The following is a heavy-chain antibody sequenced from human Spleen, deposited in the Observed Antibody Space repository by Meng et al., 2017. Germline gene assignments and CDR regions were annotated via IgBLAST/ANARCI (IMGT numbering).Heavy chain of an antibody. Sequence: SETLSLTCAVYGGSFSGYYWTWIRQPPGKGLEWIGEINHKGTTNYNPSLKSRVTISLDTSKNQFSLKLSSVTAADTAVYYCASYYYDSSGYYIDAFDIWGQGTMVTVSS. D-gene: IGHD3-22*01. CDR1: GGSFSGYY. J-gene: IGHJ3*02. CDR3: ASYYYDSSGYYIDAFDI. V-gene: IGHV4-34*01. CDR2: INHKGTT.